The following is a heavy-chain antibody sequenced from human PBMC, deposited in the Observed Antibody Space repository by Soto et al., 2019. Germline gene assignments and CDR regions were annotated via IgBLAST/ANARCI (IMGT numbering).Heavy chain of an antibody. D-gene: IGHD3-22*01. CDR1: GFTFSSYA. CDR3: AREREYYYDSSGYPDAFDI. J-gene: IGHJ3*02. V-gene: IGHV3-23*01. CDR2: ISTSGGST. Sequence: PGGSLRLSCAASGFTFSSYAMSWVRQAPGKGPEWVSTISTSGGSTYYADSVKGRFTISRDNSKNTLYLQMNSLRAEDTAVYYCAREREYYYDSSGYPDAFDIWGQGTMVTVSS.